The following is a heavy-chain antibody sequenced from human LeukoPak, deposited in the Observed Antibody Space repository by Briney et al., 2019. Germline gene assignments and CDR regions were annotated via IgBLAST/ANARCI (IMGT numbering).Heavy chain of an antibody. CDR2: ISPYGGDT. CDR1: GFTFSSYA. D-gene: IGHD1-1*01. CDR3: VRDGLGTTPYDN. V-gene: IGHV3-23*01. Sequence: GGSLRLSCAASGFTFSSYAMTWVRQAPGKGLVWVAHISPYGGDTYYADSVKGRFTISRDNAGNTLYLQMNSLRDEDTAAYYCVRDGLGTTPYDNWGQGILVTVSS. J-gene: IGHJ4*02.